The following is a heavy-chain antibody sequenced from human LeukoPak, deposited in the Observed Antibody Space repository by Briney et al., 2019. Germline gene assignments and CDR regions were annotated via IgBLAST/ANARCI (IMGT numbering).Heavy chain of an antibody. Sequence: ASVKVFWKASWFPFTNHLMHWVRPAPGEGLEGLGIINPNGDYTIYAQKFQDRVTMTRDTSTSTLYMELSSLRFDDTAVYYCARDHSDNNAWWFDPWGQGTLVTVST. D-gene: IGHD2-8*01. CDR3: ARDHSDNNAWWFDP. CDR2: INPNGDYT. J-gene: IGHJ5*02. V-gene: IGHV1-46*01. CDR1: WFPFTNHL.